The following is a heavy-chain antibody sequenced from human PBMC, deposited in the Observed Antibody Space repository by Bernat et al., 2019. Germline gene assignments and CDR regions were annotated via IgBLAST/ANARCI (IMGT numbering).Heavy chain of an antibody. CDR1: GGSISSTTYY. CDR3: ARHSGVRSPFDP. D-gene: IGHD3-10*01. J-gene: IGHJ5*02. CDR2: VYYSGST. Sequence: QLQLQESGPGLVTPSETLSLTCTVSGGSISSTTYYWGWIRQSPGKGLEWIGSVYYSGSTYYNPSLKSRVTISVDTSKNQFSLRLSFVTAADTSVYFCARHSGVRSPFDPWGQGTLVTVSS. V-gene: IGHV4-39*01.